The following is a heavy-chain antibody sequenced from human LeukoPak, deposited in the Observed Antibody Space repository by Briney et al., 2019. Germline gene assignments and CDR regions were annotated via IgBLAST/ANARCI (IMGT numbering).Heavy chain of an antibody. CDR1: GGSISSGSYY. CDR2: IYTSGST. D-gene: IGHD3-3*01. V-gene: IGHV4-61*02. CDR3: ARAFYYYDFWSGPLGYNWFDP. J-gene: IGHJ5*02. Sequence: SETLSLTCTVSGGSISSGSYYWSWIRQPAGKGLEWIGRIYTSGSTNYNPSLKSRVTISVDTSKNQISLKLSSVTAADTAVYYCARAFYYYDFWSGPLGYNWFDPWGQGTLVTVSS.